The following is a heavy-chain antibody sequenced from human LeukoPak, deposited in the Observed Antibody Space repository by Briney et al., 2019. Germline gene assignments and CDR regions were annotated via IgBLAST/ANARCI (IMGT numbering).Heavy chain of an antibody. D-gene: IGHD6-13*01. J-gene: IGHJ4*02. Sequence: SQTLSLTCTVSGGSISSGSYYWGWVRQPAGRGLEWIGRIYTSGSTNYNPSLKSRVTISVDTSKNQFSLKLSSVTAADTAVYYCARISYSSSWYRDYWGQGTLVTVSS. CDR3: ARISYSSSWYRDY. CDR1: GGSISSGSYY. CDR2: IYTSGST. V-gene: IGHV4-61*02.